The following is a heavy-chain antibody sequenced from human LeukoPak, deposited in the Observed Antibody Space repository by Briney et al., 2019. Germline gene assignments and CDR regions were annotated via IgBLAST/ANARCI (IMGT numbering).Heavy chain of an antibody. D-gene: IGHD3-22*01. Sequence: LETLCLTCTVSGDSISDYYWSWVRQPPGKGLEWIGYLYSSGNTQYKPYLKRRVTIYNDKTKNHLPLKLRYVTAADTAVFYFAGMDTYYSDGYGPRDYHYCYLDLWGRGTSVAVSS. V-gene: IGHV4-4*08. CDR3: AGMDTYYSDGYGPRDYHYCYLDL. CDR1: GDSISDYY. J-gene: IGHJ6*03. CDR2: LYSSGNT.